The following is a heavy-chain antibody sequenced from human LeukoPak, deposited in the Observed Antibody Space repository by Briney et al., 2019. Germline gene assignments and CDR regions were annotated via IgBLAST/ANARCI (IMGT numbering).Heavy chain of an antibody. V-gene: IGHV4-59*08. Sequence: SETLSLTCTISGGSIKSHYWSWIRQAPGKGLEWIAYMFYSGRTEYNPSLKSRVTISVDTSKNQFSLKLSSVTAADTAVYYCARIVGATPGPFDYWGQGTLVTVSS. CDR2: MFYSGRT. D-gene: IGHD1-26*01. CDR3: ARIVGATPGPFDY. J-gene: IGHJ4*02. CDR1: GGSIKSHY.